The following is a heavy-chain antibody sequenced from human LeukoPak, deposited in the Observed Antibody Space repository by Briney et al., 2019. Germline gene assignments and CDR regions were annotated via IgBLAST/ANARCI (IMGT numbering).Heavy chain of an antibody. J-gene: IGHJ4*02. CDR1: GGSVSGDDCY. CDR2: IYYSGST. CDR3: ARGSRGYTYG. Sequence: SQTLSLTCTVSGGSVSGDDCYWSWIRQPPGKGLEWIGYIYYSGSTNYNPSLKSRVTISVDTSKNQFSLKLSSVTAADTAVYYCARGSRGYTYGWGQGTLVTVSS. V-gene: IGHV4-61*08. D-gene: IGHD5-18*01.